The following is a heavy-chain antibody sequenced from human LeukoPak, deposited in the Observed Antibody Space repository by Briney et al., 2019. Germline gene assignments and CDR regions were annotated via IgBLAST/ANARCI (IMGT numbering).Heavy chain of an antibody. CDR3: ARDQVRWYLGGQYNWFDP. V-gene: IGHV3-21*01. CDR1: GFAFSSYS. D-gene: IGHD6-13*01. J-gene: IGHJ5*02. Sequence: RGSLRLSCAASGFAFSSYSMNWVRQAPGKGLEWVSSISSSSSYIYYADSVKGRFTIFRDNAKNSLYLQMNSLRAEDTAVYYCARDQVRWYLGGQYNWFDPWGQGTLVTVSS. CDR2: ISSSSSYI.